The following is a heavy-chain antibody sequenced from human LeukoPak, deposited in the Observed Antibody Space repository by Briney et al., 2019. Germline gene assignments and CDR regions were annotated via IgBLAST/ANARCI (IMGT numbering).Heavy chain of an antibody. CDR1: GGSISSYY. V-gene: IGHV4-4*07. CDR2: IYTSGST. Sequence: SETLSLTCTVSGGSISSYYWSWIRQPAGKGLEWIGRIYTSGSTNYNPSLKGRVTMSVDTSKNQFSLKLSSVTAADTAVYYCARDRYSSGWYVDGFDYWGQGTLVTVSS. J-gene: IGHJ4*02. CDR3: ARDRYSSGWYVDGFDY. D-gene: IGHD6-19*01.